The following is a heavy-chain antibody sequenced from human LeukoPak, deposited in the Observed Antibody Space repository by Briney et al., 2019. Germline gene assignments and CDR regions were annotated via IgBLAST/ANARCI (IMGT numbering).Heavy chain of an antibody. D-gene: IGHD3-10*01. J-gene: IGHJ4*02. V-gene: IGHV4-39*01. CDR3: ARHESRMVRGVIRN. Sequence: PSETLSLTSTVSGGSISSSSYYWGWIRQPPGKGLEWIGSIYYSGSTYYNPSLKSRVTISVDTSKNQFSLKLSSVTAADTAVYYCARHESRMVRGVIRNWGQGTLVTVSS. CDR1: GGSISSSSYY. CDR2: IYYSGST.